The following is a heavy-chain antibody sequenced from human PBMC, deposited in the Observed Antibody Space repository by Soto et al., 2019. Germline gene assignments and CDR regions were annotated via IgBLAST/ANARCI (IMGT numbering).Heavy chain of an antibody. CDR3: AIDKFARPSYCSGANCYGYHCLGV. CDR1: GGTLINFA. D-gene: IGHD2-15*01. CDR2: TIPGLDTT. J-gene: IGHJ6*02. V-gene: IGHV1-69*01. Sequence: QVQLVQSGAEVKKPGSSVQVSCKASGGTLINFAMSWMRQAPGQGLEWMGGTIPGLDTTNYARKFRDRVTIMADESTGTVYMELRRLRSEDTAVYYCAIDKFARPSYCSGANCYGYHCLGVWCQGTTVTVSS.